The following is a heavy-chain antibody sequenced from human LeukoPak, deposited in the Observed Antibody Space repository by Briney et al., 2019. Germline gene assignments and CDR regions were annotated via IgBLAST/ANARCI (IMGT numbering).Heavy chain of an antibody. CDR3: AQNGYSSSWLGY. J-gene: IGHJ4*02. CDR1: GFILSTYV. Sequence: HPGGSLRLSCAASGFILSTYVMSWVRQAPGKGLEWVSTISSSGGYTYFADSVKGRFTISRDNAKDSLYLQMNSLRAEDTAVYYCAQNGYSSSWLGYWGQGTLVTVSS. D-gene: IGHD6-13*01. CDR2: ISSSGGYT. V-gene: IGHV3-23*01.